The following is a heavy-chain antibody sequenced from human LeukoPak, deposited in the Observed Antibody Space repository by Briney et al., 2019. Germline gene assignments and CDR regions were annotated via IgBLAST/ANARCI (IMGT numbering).Heavy chain of an antibody. CDR1: GGTFSSYA. Sequence: SVKVSCKASGGTFSSYAISWVRQAPGQGLEWMGGIIPIFGTANYAQKFQGRVTITTDESTSTAYMGLSSLRSEDTAVYYCAGGSSWNYYYFDYWGQGTLVTVSS. CDR2: IIPIFGTA. V-gene: IGHV1-69*05. J-gene: IGHJ4*02. CDR3: AGGSSWNYYYFDY. D-gene: IGHD6-13*01.